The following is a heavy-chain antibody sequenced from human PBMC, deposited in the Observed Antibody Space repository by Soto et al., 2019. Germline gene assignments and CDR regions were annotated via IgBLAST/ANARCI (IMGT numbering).Heavy chain of an antibody. J-gene: IGHJ5*02. CDR2: ISGSGGST. D-gene: IGHD6-19*01. CDR3: ARDRTLDSSGWNDWFDP. V-gene: IGHV3-23*01. CDR1: GFTFSSYA. Sequence: GGSLRLSCAASGFTFSSYAMSWVRQAPGKGLEWVSAISGSGGSTYYADSVKGRFTISRDNSKNTLYLQMNSLRAEDTAVYYCARDRTLDSSGWNDWFDPWGQGTLVTVSS.